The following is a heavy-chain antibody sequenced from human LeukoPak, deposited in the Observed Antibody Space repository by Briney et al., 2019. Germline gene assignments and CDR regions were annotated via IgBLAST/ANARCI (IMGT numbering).Heavy chain of an antibody. CDR2: ITPIFATA. CDR3: ARGQTQDGFCLWGSKASYYFDY. J-gene: IGHJ4*02. Sequence: SVTVSYKAPGGTFSNYSINWVRQAPRQELEWMGGITPIFATANYAQKFQDRVTITADESTSTAYMELSSLRSEDTAVYYCARGQTQDGFCLWGSKASYYFDYWGQGTLVTVSS. V-gene: IGHV1-69*01. CDR1: GGTFSNYS. D-gene: IGHD2-21*01.